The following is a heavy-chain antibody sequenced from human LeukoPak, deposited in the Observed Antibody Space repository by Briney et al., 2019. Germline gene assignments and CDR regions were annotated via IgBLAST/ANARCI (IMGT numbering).Heavy chain of an antibody. D-gene: IGHD1-26*01. V-gene: IGHV4-39*01. CDR1: GASVSGSNYY. Sequence: SETLSLTCAVSGASVSGSNYYWGWIRQPPGRGLEWIGNIYSSGSTYYNASLQSRVTISIDTSKNQFSLRLNSVTAADTAMYYCAKSGGYGLIDYWGQGTRVTVSS. CDR2: IYSSGST. CDR3: AKSGGYGLIDY. J-gene: IGHJ4*02.